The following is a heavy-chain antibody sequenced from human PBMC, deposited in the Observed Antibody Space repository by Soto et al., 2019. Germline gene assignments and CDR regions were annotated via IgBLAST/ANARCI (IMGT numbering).Heavy chain of an antibody. CDR1: GFTFSSYD. CDR2: IGTAGDT. Sequence: PGGSLRLSCAASGFTFSSYDMHWVRQATGKGLEWVSAIGTAGDTYYPGSVKGRFTISRENAKNSLYLQMNSLRAGDTAVYYCARELRTTYYDILTGYYTSGMDVWGQGTTVTVSS. V-gene: IGHV3-13*04. CDR3: ARELRTTYYDILTGYYTSGMDV. D-gene: IGHD3-9*01. J-gene: IGHJ6*02.